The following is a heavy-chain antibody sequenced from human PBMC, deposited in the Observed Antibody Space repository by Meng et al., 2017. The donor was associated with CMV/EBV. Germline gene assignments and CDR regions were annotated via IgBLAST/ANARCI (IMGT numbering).Heavy chain of an antibody. V-gene: IGHV1-18*01. Sequence: QVLRVRAGSAVTKAGVYVTGAGNASSNTFSGMVCSWQGQAPGQGFELIIWISAYDGNNNYAQKLQFTVTMATDTTTRKPYMEMRSLTSDDASVYDCARDGFDYWGQGTLVTVSS. CDR2: ISAYDGNN. J-gene: IGHJ4*02. CDR1: SNTFSGMV. CDR3: ARDGFDY.